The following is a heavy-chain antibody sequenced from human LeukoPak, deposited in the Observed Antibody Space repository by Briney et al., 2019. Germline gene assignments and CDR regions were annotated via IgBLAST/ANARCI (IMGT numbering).Heavy chain of an antibody. CDR3: AKSRSGYPFDY. CDR2: ISSSSSYI. CDR1: GFTLSSYG. Sequence: GGSLRLSCAASGFTLSSYGMNWVRQAPGKGLEWVSSISSSSSYIYYGDSVKGRFTISRDNAKNSVYLQMNSLRAEDTAVYYCAKSRSGYPFDYWGQGTLVTVSS. D-gene: IGHD3-3*01. V-gene: IGHV3-21*04. J-gene: IGHJ4*02.